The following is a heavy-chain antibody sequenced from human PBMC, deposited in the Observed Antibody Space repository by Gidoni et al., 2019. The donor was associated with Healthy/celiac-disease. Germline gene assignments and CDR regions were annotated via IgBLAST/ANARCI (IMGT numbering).Heavy chain of an antibody. Sequence: QVQLVQSGAEGKKPGASLKVSCPASGYTLPGYYMHGVRQAPGQGLEWMGWINPNSGGTNYAQKFKGRVTMTRDTSISTAYMELSRLRSDDTAVYYCARDLVTPFWGQGTLVTVSS. CDR1: GYTLPGYY. J-gene: IGHJ4*02. CDR3: ARDLVTPF. CDR2: INPNSGGT. D-gene: IGHD3-9*01. V-gene: IGHV1-2*02.